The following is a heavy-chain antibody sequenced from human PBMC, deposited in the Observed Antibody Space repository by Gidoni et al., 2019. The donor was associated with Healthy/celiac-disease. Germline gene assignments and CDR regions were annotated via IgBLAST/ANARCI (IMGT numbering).Heavy chain of an antibody. Sequence: QVQLQESGPGLVQPSQTLSLTCTVSGGSLSSGGYSWSWSRQHPGKGLEWIGYIYYSGSTYYNPSLKRRVTISVDTSKNQFSLKLSSVTAADTAVYYCARGPFMITFGGVIVSPRDWGQGTLVTVSS. J-gene: IGHJ4*02. D-gene: IGHD3-16*02. CDR2: IYYSGST. V-gene: IGHV4-31*03. CDR1: GGSLSSGGYS. CDR3: ARGPFMITFGGVIVSPRD.